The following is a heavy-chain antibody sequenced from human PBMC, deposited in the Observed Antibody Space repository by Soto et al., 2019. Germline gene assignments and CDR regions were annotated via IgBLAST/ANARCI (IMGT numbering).Heavy chain of an antibody. CDR2: ISYDGSNK. CDR3: AKAVLFLGGARLFDY. Sequence: PGWSLRLSCAASVFTFISYGMHWVRQAPGKGLEWVAVISYDGSNKYYADSVKGRFTISRDNSKNTLYLQMNSLRAEDTAVYYCAKAVLFLGGARLFDYWGQGTLVTVSS. D-gene: IGHD3-16*01. V-gene: IGHV3-30*18. CDR1: VFTFISYG. J-gene: IGHJ4*02.